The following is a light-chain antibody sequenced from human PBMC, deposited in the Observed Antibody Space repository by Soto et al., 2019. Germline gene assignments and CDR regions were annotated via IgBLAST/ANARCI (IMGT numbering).Light chain of an antibody. CDR2: GAS. V-gene: IGKV3-15*01. CDR3: QQYDNWPPWT. J-gene: IGKJ1*01. Sequence: EIVMTPSPAPLSVSPGERAPLSCRARQSVSTNLAWYQQNPGQAPRLLIYGASTRATGVPARFSGSGSGTEFTLTIYSLQSEDFAVYYCQQYDNWPPWTFGQGTKVEIK. CDR1: QSVSTN.